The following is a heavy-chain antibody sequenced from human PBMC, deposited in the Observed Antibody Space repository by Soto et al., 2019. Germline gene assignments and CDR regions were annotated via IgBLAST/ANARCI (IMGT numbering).Heavy chain of an antibody. Sequence: SATLSLTCAISGGSISCGDYSWSWIRQPPGKGLEWIGYIYHSGSTYYNPSLNSRVTISVDRSKNQFSLKLSSVPAADTAVYYCARGVDMWGQGTMVTVSS. CDR1: GGSISCGDYS. CDR3: ARGVDM. CDR2: IYHSGST. V-gene: IGHV4-30-2*01. J-gene: IGHJ3*02.